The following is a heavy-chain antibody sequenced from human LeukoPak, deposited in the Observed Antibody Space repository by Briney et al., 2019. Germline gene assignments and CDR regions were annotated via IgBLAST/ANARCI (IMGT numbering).Heavy chain of an antibody. CDR3: ARGRYCSSTSCYLSDP. J-gene: IGHJ5*02. V-gene: IGHV1-46*01. D-gene: IGHD2-2*01. CDR1: GYTFTSYY. Sequence: ASVKVSCKASGYTFTSYYMHWVRQAPGQGLEWMGIINPSGGSTSYAQKFQDRVTMTRDTSTSTVYMELSSLRSEDTAVYYCARGRYCSSTSCYLSDPWGQGTLVTVSS. CDR2: INPSGGST.